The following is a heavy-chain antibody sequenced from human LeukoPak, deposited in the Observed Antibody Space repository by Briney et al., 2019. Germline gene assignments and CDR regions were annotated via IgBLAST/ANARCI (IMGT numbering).Heavy chain of an antibody. CDR2: INHSGST. CDR1: GGSFSGYY. D-gene: IGHD1-14*01. CDR3: ARGRTNYYYYYGMDV. V-gene: IGHV4-34*01. Sequence: SSETLSLTCAVYGGSFSGYYWSWIRQPPGKGLEWIGEINHSGSTNYNPSLKSRVTISVDTSKNQFSLKLSSVTAADTAVYYCARGRTNYYYYYGMDVWGQGTTVTVSS. J-gene: IGHJ6*02.